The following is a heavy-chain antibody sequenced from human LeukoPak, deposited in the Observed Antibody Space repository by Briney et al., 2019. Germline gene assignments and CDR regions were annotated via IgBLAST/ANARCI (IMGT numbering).Heavy chain of an antibody. CDR1: GFTFSSYS. Sequence: GGSLRLSCAASGFTFSSYSMNWVRQAPGKGLEWVSTVSGNGVYTYYAGSVKGRLTISKDNSKNTLFLQMNSLRVEDTAVYYCAKGMRHCDSTSCYSFHPPDYWGQGTLVSVSS. D-gene: IGHD2-2*02. V-gene: IGHV3-23*01. CDR3: AKGMRHCDSTSCYSFHPPDY. CDR2: VSGNGVYT. J-gene: IGHJ4*02.